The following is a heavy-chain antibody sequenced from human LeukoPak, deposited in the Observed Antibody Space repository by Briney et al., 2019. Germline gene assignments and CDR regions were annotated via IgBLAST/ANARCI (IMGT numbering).Heavy chain of an antibody. Sequence: SETLSLTCTVSGGPISSSSYYWGWIRQPPGKGLEWIGSIYYSGSTYYNPSLKSRVTISVDTSKNQFSLKLSSVTAADTAVYYCARDLTMVRGAVDYWGQGTLVTVSS. J-gene: IGHJ4*02. CDR3: ARDLTMVRGAVDY. CDR1: GGPISSSSYY. CDR2: IYYSGST. D-gene: IGHD3-10*01. V-gene: IGHV4-39*07.